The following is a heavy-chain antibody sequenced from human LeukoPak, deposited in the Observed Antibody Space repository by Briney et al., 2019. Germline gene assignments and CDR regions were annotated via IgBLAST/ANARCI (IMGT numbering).Heavy chain of an antibody. J-gene: IGHJ4*02. D-gene: IGHD1-26*01. CDR2: IKQDGSEK. CDR1: GFTFSSYW. V-gene: IGHV3-7*03. Sequence: GGSLRLSCAASGFTFSSYWMSWVRQAPGKGLEWVANIKQDGSEKYYVDSVKGRFTISRDNAKNSLYLQMNSLRAEDTAVYYCAKDRIVGATARLFDYWGQGTLVTVSS. CDR3: AKDRIVGATARLFDY.